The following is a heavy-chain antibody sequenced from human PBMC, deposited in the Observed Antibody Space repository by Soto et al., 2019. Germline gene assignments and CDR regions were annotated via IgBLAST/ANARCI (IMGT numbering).Heavy chain of an antibody. D-gene: IGHD5-18*01. CDR1: GFTFSPYW. CDR2: ISPSGTTT. Sequence: EVQVVESGGGLVQPGGSLRLSCAASGFTFSPYWMHWVRQAPGKGLIWVSRISPSGTTTTYADSVKGRFTISRDNAKNTLYLQMNSLRAEDTAVYYCAGGVGNNYVYSLGYWGQGTLVTVSS. J-gene: IGHJ4*02. V-gene: IGHV3-74*01. CDR3: AGGVGNNYVYSLGY.